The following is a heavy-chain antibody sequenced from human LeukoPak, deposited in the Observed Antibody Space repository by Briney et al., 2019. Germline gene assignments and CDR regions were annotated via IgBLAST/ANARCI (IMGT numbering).Heavy chain of an antibody. V-gene: IGHV4-30-2*01. J-gene: IGHJ5*02. CDR3: ARAQLWFGELSNWFDP. D-gene: IGHD3-10*01. CDR1: GGSISSGGYS. Sequence: SQTLSLTCAVSGGSISSGGYSWSWIRQPPGKGLAWIGYIYHSGSTYYNPSLKSRVTISVDRSKNQFSLKLSSVTAADTAVYYCARAQLWFGELSNWFDPWGQGTLVTVSS. CDR2: IYHSGST.